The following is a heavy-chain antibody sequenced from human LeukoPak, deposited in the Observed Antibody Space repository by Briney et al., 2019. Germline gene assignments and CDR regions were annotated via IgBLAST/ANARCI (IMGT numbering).Heavy chain of an antibody. CDR2: IYPGDSDT. D-gene: IGHD2-2*01. V-gene: IGHV5-51*01. Sequence: AASLQISSKGSGYSFTTYWIAWVRQLPGKGLEWMGIIYPGDSDTRYSPSFQGQVTISVDRSVSAAYLQWSSLKASDTAMYYCASPPTRECSSISCPLSYWGQGTLVTVSS. CDR1: GYSFTTYW. J-gene: IGHJ4*02. CDR3: ASPPTRECSSISCPLSY.